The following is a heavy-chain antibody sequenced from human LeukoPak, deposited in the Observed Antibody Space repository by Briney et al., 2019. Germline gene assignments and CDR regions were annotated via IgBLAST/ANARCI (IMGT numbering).Heavy chain of an antibody. J-gene: IGHJ4*02. CDR3: ARARIVGATVRYFDY. Sequence: TGGSLRLSCAVSGFAFSSYWMSWVRQAPGKGLEWVANIKRDGSEKYYVDSVKGRFTISRDNAKNSLFLQMNSLTAEDTAVYYCARARIVGATVRYFDYWGQGSLATVSS. D-gene: IGHD1-26*01. CDR1: GFAFSSYW. CDR2: IKRDGSEK. V-gene: IGHV3-7*01.